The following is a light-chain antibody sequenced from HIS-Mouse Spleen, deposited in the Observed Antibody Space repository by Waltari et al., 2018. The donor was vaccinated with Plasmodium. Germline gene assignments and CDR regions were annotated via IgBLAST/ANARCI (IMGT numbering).Light chain of an antibody. CDR2: AAS. CDR1: QGISSY. V-gene: IGKV1-8*01. Sequence: AIRMTQSPSSFSASTGDRVTIPCRASQGISSYLAWYHQKPGKAPKLLIYAASTLQSGVPSRFSGSGSGTDFTLTISCLQSEDFATYYCQQYYSYPLTFGGGTKVEIK. CDR3: QQYYSYPLT. J-gene: IGKJ4*01.